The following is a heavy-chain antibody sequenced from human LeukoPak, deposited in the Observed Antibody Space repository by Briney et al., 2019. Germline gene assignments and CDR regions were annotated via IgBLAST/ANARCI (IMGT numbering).Heavy chain of an antibody. Sequence: SETLSLTCTVSGDSINNFYLSWIRQPAGQGLQWIGRIYTTGSITYNPSLKSRVTMSVDRSKNQFSLKLSSVTAADTAVYYCARASTWVHFFDYWGQGTLVTVSS. CDR1: GDSINNFY. V-gene: IGHV4-4*07. CDR3: ARASTWVHFFDY. D-gene: IGHD2/OR15-2a*01. CDR2: IYTTGSI. J-gene: IGHJ4*02.